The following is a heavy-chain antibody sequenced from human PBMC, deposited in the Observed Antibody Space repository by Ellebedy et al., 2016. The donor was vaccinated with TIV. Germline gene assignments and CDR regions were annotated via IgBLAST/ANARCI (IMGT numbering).Heavy chain of an antibody. V-gene: IGHV3-66*03. CDR1: GLSVTSNY. Sequence: GESLKISXALSGLSVTSNYMTWIRQAPGKGLEWVSVLFSHDKTFYAESVKGRFTISRDNSKNTLYLQMNSLRAEDTAVYYCAKGYYHDNSGYFFDHWGQGTLVTVSS. D-gene: IGHD3-22*01. J-gene: IGHJ4*02. CDR3: AKGYYHDNSGYFFDH. CDR2: LFSHDKT.